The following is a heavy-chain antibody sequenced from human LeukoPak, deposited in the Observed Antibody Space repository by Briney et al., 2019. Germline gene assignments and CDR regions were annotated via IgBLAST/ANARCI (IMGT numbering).Heavy chain of an antibody. Sequence: GGSLRLSCAASGFTFSSYSMNWVRQAPGKGLEWVSSISSSSSYIYYADSVKGRFTISRDNAKNSLYLQMNSQRAEDTAVYYCARDLTSIDDAFDIWGQGTMVTVSS. CDR1: GFTFSSYS. J-gene: IGHJ3*02. CDR2: ISSSSSYI. CDR3: ARDLTSIDDAFDI. V-gene: IGHV3-21*01. D-gene: IGHD1-14*01.